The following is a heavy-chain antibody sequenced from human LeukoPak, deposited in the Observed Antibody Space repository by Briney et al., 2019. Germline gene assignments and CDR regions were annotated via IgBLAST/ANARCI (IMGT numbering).Heavy chain of an antibody. CDR2: IYHSGST. CDR1: GGSISSSNW. J-gene: IGHJ4*02. CDR3: ARFAAGNPLYFDY. Sequence: SETLSFTCAVSGGSISSSNWWSWVRQPPGKGLEWIGEIYHSGSTNYNPSLKSRVTISVDKSKNQFSLKLSSVTAADTAVYYCARFAAGNPLYFDYWGQGTLVTVSS. V-gene: IGHV4-4*02. D-gene: IGHD6-13*01.